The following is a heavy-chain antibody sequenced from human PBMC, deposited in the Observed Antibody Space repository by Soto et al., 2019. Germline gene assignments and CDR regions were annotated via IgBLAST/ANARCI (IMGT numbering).Heavy chain of an antibody. CDR1: GGTFSSYT. Sequence: GASVKVSCKASGGTFSSYTISWVRQAPGQGLEWMGRIIPILGIANYAQKLQGRVTMTTDTSTSTAYMELRSLRSDDTAVYYCARDSYGYFDYWGQGSLVTVSS. CDR3: ARDSYGYFDY. D-gene: IGHD5-18*01. J-gene: IGHJ4*02. CDR2: IIPILGIA. V-gene: IGHV1-69*04.